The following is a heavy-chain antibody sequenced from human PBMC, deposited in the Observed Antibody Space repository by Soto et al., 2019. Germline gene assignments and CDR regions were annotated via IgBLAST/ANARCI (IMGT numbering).Heavy chain of an antibody. D-gene: IGHD3-16*02. CDR3: ARLRVAAYDYVWGNYQTSHNWFDP. Sequence: SETLSLTCAVYGGSFSGYYWSWIRQPPGKGLEWIGEINHSGSTNYNPSLKSRVTISVDTSKNQFSLKLSSVTAADTAVYYCARLRVAAYDYVWGNYQTSHNWFDPWGQGTLVTVSS. CDR2: INHSGST. V-gene: IGHV4-34*01. CDR1: GGSFSGYY. J-gene: IGHJ5*02.